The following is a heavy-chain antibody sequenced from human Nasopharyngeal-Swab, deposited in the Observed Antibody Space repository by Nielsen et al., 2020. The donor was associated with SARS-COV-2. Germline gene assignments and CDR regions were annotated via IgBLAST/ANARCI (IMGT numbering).Heavy chain of an antibody. D-gene: IGHD4-17*01. J-gene: IGHJ6*02. V-gene: IGHV3-9*01. CDR3: AKAYGDYPPVYYYYYGMDV. Sequence: SLKISCAASGFTFDDYAMHWVRQAPGKGLEWVSGISWNSGSIGYADSVKGRFTISRDNAKNSLYLQMNSLRAEDTALYYCAKAYGDYPPVYYYYYGMDVWGQGTTVTVSS. CDR1: GFTFDDYA. CDR2: ISWNSGSI.